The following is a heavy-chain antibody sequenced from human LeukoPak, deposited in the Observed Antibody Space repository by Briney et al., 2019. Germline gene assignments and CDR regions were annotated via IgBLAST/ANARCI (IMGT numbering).Heavy chain of an antibody. CDR3: ARLKPYFDY. V-gene: IGHV4-59*08. J-gene: IGHJ4*02. Sequence: PSETLSLTCTVSGGSISSYYCSWIRQPPGKGLEWIGYIYYSGSTNYNPSLKSRVTISVDTSKNQFSLKLSSVTAADTAVYYCARLKPYFDYWGQGTLVTVSS. CDR1: GGSISSYY. CDR2: IYYSGST.